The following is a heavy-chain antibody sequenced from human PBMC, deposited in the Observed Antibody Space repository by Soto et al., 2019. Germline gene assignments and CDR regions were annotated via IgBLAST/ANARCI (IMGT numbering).Heavy chain of an antibody. CDR1: GGTFSSYA. D-gene: IGHD3-10*01. CDR3: AYSNVVGGDIIPTGWYFDY. V-gene: IGHV1-69*01. CDR2: IIPIFGTA. J-gene: IGHJ4*02. Sequence: QVQLVQSGAEVKKPGSSVKVSCKASGGTFSSYAISWVRQAPGQGLEWMGGIIPIFGTANYAQKFQGRVTNTADESTSTAYMERSCLRSEDTAEYYCAYSNVVGGDIIPTGWYFDYGGQGTLVTVSS.